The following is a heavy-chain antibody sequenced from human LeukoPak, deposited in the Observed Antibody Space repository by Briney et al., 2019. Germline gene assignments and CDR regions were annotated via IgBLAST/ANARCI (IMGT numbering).Heavy chain of an antibody. CDR1: GFTFSSYW. J-gene: IGHJ4*02. D-gene: IGHD3-22*01. V-gene: IGHV3-30*03. Sequence: GGSLRLSCGASGFTFSSYWMTWVRQAPGKGLEWVAVISYDGSNKYYADSVKGRFTISRDNSKNTLYLQMNSLRAEDTAVYYCARATTYYYDSSGYPPGYWGQGTLVTVFS. CDR2: ISYDGSNK. CDR3: ARATTYYYDSSGYPPGY.